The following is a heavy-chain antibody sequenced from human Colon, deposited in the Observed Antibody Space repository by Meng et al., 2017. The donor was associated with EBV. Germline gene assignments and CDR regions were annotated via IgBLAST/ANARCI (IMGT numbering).Heavy chain of an antibody. D-gene: IGHD3-10*01. V-gene: IGHV4-34*01. J-gene: IGHJ5*02. CDR2: LNHSGGT. CDR1: GGSSSGYF. Sequence: QGRLQHGGACLVRPAGTLSLTCAVYGGSSSGYFWSWSRRPPGKGLEAMGELNHSGGTHSNPYLKSRLTVSVVTAKNQFSLKLSSVTAADTAVYHCARGDGSGSGNWFDPWGQGTLVTVSS. CDR3: ARGDGSGSGNWFDP.